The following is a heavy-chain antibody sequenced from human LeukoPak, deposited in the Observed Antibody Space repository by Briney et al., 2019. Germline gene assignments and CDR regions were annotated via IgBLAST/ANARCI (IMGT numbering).Heavy chain of an antibody. CDR1: GYTFTGYY. J-gene: IGHJ4*01. V-gene: IGHV1-2*02. CDR3: ARANPLYCSSTTCLFDY. CDR2: INHNSGDT. D-gene: IGHD2-2*01. Sequence: ASVKVSCKASGYTFTGYYMHWVRQAPGQGFAWMGWINHNSGDTNYAQKFKGRVTMPRDTSISTANMELSRLRSDDTAVYYCARANPLYCSSTTCLFDYWGHGTLVTVSS.